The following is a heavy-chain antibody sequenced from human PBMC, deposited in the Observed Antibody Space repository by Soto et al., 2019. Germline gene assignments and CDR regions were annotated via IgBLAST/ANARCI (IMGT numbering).Heavy chain of an antibody. CDR3: ARVRTVGRSGSPVDS. D-gene: IGHD3-10*01. CDR1: GYAISSGFY. V-gene: IGHV4-38-2*01. Sequence: SETLSLTCDVSGYAISSGFYWAWLRQPPGKRLEWIGNIYHTGTTYYSRSLKSRVTMSVDTTKNQSSLRLSSVTPADAAVFYCARVRTVGRSGSPVDSWGQGTLVTVSS. CDR2: IYHTGTT. J-gene: IGHJ4*02.